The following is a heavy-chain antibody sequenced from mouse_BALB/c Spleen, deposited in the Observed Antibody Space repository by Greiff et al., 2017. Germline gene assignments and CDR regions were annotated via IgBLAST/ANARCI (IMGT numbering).Heavy chain of an antibody. J-gene: IGHJ4*01. CDR2: INPGSGGT. V-gene: IGHV1-54*01. Sequence: QVQLKESGAELVRPGTSVKVSCKASGYAFTNYLIEWVKQRPGQGLEWIGVINPGSGGTNYNEKFKGKATLTADKSSSTAYMQLSSLTSDDSAVYFCAGDYYGSSYAMDYWGQGTSVTVSS. D-gene: IGHD1-1*01. CDR1: GYAFTNYL. CDR3: AGDYYGSSYAMDY.